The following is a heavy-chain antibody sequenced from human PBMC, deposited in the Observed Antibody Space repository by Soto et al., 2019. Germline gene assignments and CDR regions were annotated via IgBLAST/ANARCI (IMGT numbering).Heavy chain of an antibody. CDR2: INHSGST. V-gene: IGHV4-34*01. CDR1: GGSFSGYY. J-gene: IGHJ4*02. Sequence: SETLSLTCAVYGGSFSGYYWSWIRQPPGKGLEWIGEINHSGSTNYNPSLKSRVTISVDTSKNPFSRKLGSVTAADTAVYYCARGRGVTSFDYWGQGTLVTVSS. CDR3: ARGRGVTSFDY. D-gene: IGHD2-21*02.